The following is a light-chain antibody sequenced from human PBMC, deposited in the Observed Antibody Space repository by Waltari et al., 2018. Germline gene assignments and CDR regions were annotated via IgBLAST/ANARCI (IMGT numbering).Light chain of an antibody. CDR1: SSDVGGDDA. CDR3: SSQSTNNGVI. Sequence: QSALTQPASVSGSPVQSITISCTGSSSDVGGDDAVSWYEDHPGQAPKVIIYDVNKRPAGVADRFSGSKSGNTASLTISGLQAEDEATFYCSSQSTNNGVIFGGGTKVTVL. J-gene: IGLJ2*01. CDR2: DVN. V-gene: IGLV2-14*03.